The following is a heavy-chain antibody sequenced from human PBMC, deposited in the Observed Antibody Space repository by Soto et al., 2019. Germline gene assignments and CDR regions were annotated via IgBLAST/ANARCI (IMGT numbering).Heavy chain of an antibody. CDR3: ARGVGSSPPRY. V-gene: IGHV4-59*01. J-gene: IGHJ4*02. CDR1: GGSISVYY. Sequence: SETLSLTCTISGGSISVYYWSWVRQPPGHELEWIGYIYASGSPYYNPSLRRRVTISADTSKNQISLKLTSPTAADTAVYYCARGVGSSPPRYWGRGTLVTVSS. D-gene: IGHD1-26*01. CDR2: IYASGSP.